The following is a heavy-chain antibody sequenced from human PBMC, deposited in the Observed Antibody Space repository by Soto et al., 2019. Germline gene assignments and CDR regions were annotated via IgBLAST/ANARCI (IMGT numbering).Heavy chain of an antibody. Sequence: EVQLVESGGGLVKPGGSLRLSCAASGFTFSSYSLNWVRQAPGKGLEWVSSITSSGASIYYADSVKGRLTISRDNAKNSLYLQMNSLRAEDTAVYYCARDGSEGSGEIGYYYYMDVWGKGTTATVSS. J-gene: IGHJ6*03. CDR1: GFTFSSYS. D-gene: IGHD2-15*01. V-gene: IGHV3-21*01. CDR3: ARDGSEGSGEIGYYYYMDV. CDR2: ITSSGASI.